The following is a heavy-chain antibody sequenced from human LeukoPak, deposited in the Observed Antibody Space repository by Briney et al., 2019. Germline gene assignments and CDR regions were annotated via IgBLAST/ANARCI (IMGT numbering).Heavy chain of an antibody. CDR3: ARGLATFYHFSSGSQSRFDS. Sequence: PSETLSLNCGVSGVSVSDYSWTWIRQTPGKGLEWIGEISNTGSTHYNPSLKSRLNISVETTKHHFSLKMHSVTAADTAVYYCARGLATFYHFSSGSQSRFDSWGQGTLVSVSS. CDR2: ISNTGST. D-gene: IGHD3-3*01. CDR1: GVSVSDYS. V-gene: IGHV4-34*01. J-gene: IGHJ5*01.